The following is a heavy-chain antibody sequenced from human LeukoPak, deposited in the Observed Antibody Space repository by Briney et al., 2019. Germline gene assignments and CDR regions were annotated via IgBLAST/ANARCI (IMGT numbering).Heavy chain of an antibody. D-gene: IGHD3-10*01. Sequence: ASVKVSCKASGYTFTSYYMHWVRQAPGQGLEWMGGIIPIFGTANYAQKFQGRVTITADKSTSTAYMELSSLRSEDTAVYYCARDRNGSGSFSLDYYYYMDVWGKGTTVTVSS. V-gene: IGHV1-69*06. CDR3: ARDRNGSGSFSLDYYYYMDV. J-gene: IGHJ6*03. CDR1: GYTFTSYY. CDR2: IIPIFGTA.